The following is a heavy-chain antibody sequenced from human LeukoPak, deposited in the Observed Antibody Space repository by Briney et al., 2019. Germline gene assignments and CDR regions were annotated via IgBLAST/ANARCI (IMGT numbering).Heavy chain of an antibody. CDR2: IRYDGSNK. J-gene: IGHJ4*02. CDR1: GFTFSSYG. V-gene: IGHV3-30*02. CDR3: AKDYYDSSGYYDSSHAY. Sequence: GGSLRLPCAASGFTFSSYGMHWVRQAPGKGLEWVAFIRYDGSNKYYADSVKGRFTISRDNSKNTLCLQMNSLRAEDTAVYYCAKDYYDSSGYYDSSHAYWGQGTLVTVSS. D-gene: IGHD3-22*01.